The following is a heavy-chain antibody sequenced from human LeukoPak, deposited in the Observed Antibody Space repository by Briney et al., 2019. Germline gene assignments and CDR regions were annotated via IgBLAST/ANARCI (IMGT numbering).Heavy chain of an antibody. CDR2: ISGSGGST. CDR3: AKYYYGSGSYFDY. Sequence: GGSLRLSCAASGFTFSSNAMSWVRQAPGKGLEWVSAISGSGGSTYYADSVKGRFTISRDNSKNTLYLQMNSLRAEDTAVYYCAKYYYGSGSYFDYWGQGTLVTVSS. J-gene: IGHJ4*02. CDR1: GFTFSSNA. D-gene: IGHD3-10*01. V-gene: IGHV3-23*01.